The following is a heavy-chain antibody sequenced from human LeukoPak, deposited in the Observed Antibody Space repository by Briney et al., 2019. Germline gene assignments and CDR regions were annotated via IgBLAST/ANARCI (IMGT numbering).Heavy chain of an antibody. D-gene: IGHD6-13*01. V-gene: IGHV3-21*01. CDR1: GFTFSSYN. Sequence: GGSLRLSCEASGFTFSSYNMNWVRQAPGKGLEWVSSITSASSYIYYADSVQGRFTISRDNAKNSLYLQMNSLRAEDTAVYYCAKNLAAVGTGLDSWGQGTLVTVSS. J-gene: IGHJ4*02. CDR3: AKNLAAVGTGLDS. CDR2: ITSASSYI.